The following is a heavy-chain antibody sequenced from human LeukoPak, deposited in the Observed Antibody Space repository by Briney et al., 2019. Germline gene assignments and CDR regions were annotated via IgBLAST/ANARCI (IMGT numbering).Heavy chain of an antibody. J-gene: IGHJ4*02. D-gene: IGHD3-10*01. V-gene: IGHV3-21*01. CDR1: GFTFSSYS. CDR3: AKLAKYFYGSETFYFFEH. Sequence: GGSLRLSCAASGFTFSSYSMNWVRQAPGKGLEWVSSISSSSSYICYADSVKGRFTISRDNGKNSLYLQMNSLRVEDTAVYYCAKLAKYFYGSETFYFFEHWGQGTPVTASS. CDR2: ISSSSSYI.